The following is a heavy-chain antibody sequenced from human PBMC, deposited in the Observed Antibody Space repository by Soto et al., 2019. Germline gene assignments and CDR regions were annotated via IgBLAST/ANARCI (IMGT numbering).Heavy chain of an antibody. V-gene: IGHV3-21*01. Sequence: GGSLRLSCAASGFTCSRYWMHWVRQAPGKGLEWVSSINSRGDYIYYADSVKGRFTISRDNAKNSLYLQMNSLRAEDTAVYYCAKEEIVAPPAHDYWGQGTLVTVSS. CDR3: AKEEIVAPPAHDY. CDR2: INSRGDYI. J-gene: IGHJ4*02. CDR1: GFTCSRYW. D-gene: IGHD2-15*01.